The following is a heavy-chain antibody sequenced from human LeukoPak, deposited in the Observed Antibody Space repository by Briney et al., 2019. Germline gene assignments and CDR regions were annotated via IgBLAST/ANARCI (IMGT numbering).Heavy chain of an antibody. J-gene: IGHJ6*02. CDR3: ARRVDYDFWTNFHGMDV. V-gene: IGHV5-51*01. CDR2: IYPGDSDT. Sequence: GESLKISCKGSGYSFTSYWIGWVRQMPGKGLEWMGIIYPGDSDTRYSPSFQGQVTISADKSISTAYLQWSSLKASDTAMYYCARRVDYDFWTNFHGMDVWGQGTTVTVSS. CDR1: GYSFTSYW. D-gene: IGHD3-3*01.